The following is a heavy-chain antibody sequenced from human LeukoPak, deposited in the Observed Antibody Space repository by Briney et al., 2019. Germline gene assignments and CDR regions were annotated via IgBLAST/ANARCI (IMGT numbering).Heavy chain of an antibody. CDR2: INPNSGGT. CDR3: ARERPSPNDHHYFDY. D-gene: IGHD1-1*01. J-gene: IGHJ4*02. V-gene: IGHV1-2*02. CDR1: GYTFTGYY. Sequence: GASVKVSCKASGYTFTGYYMHWVRQAPGQGLEWMGWINPNSGGTNYAQKFQGRVTMTRDTSMSTAYMEMSTMRSYDTVAHYFARERPSPNDHHYFDYWGQGTLVTVSS.